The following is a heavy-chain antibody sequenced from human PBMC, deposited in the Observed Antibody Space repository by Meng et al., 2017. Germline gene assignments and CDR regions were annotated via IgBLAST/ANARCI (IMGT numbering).Heavy chain of an antibody. CDR3: ARMNYGSGSRRLDY. CDR2: INPNSGGT. D-gene: IGHD3-10*01. CDR1: GYTFTGYY. V-gene: IGHV1-2*06. J-gene: IGHJ4*02. Sequence: QVQLGQSWAEVKKPGASVKVSCKASGYTFTGYYMHWVRQAPGQGLEWMGRINPNSGGTNYAQKFQGRVTMTRDTSISTAYMELSRLRSDDTAVYYCARMNYGSGSRRLDYWGQGTLVTVSS.